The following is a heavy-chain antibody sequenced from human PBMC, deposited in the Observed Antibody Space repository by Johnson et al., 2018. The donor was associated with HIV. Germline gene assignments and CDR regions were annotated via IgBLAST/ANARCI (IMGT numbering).Heavy chain of an antibody. CDR1: GFTFSSYG. D-gene: IGHD6-19*01. V-gene: IGHV3-30*02. Sequence: QVQLVESGGGVVQPGRSLRLSCAASGFTFSSYGMHWVRQAPGKGLEWVAFIRYDGSNKYYADSVKGRFTISRDNSKNTLYLQMNSLRAEDTAVYYCAKIIGYSSGVEIWGQGTMVTVSS. CDR2: IRYDGSNK. CDR3: AKIIGYSSGVEI. J-gene: IGHJ3*02.